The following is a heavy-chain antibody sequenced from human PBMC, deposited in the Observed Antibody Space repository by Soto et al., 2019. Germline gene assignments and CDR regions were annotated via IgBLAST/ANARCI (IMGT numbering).Heavy chain of an antibody. CDR3: TRHVDCSGGSCYSGYYYYMDV. CDR2: IRSKANSYAT. V-gene: IGHV3-73*01. Sequence: EVQLVESGGGLVQPGGSLKLSCAASGFTFSGSAMHWVRQASGKGLEWVGHIRSKANSYATAYAASVKGRFTISRDDSKNTAYLQMNSLKTEDTAVYYCTRHVDCSGGSCYSGYYYYMDVWGKGTTVTVSS. D-gene: IGHD2-15*01. CDR1: GFTFSGSA. J-gene: IGHJ6*03.